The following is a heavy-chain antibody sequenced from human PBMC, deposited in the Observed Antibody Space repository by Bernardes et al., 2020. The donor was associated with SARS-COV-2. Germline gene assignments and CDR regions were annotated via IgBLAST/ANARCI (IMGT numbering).Heavy chain of an antibody. CDR1: GYTFTSYA. J-gene: IGHJ4*02. Sequence: ASVKVSCKAAGYTFTSYAMHWVRQAPGQRLEWMGWINAGNGNTKYSQKFQGRVTITRDTSASTAYMELSSLRSEDTAVYYCARLAVWFGEFLYYYFDYWGQGTLVTVSS. CDR3: ARLAVWFGEFLYYYFDY. CDR2: INAGNGNT. V-gene: IGHV1-3*01. D-gene: IGHD3-10*01.